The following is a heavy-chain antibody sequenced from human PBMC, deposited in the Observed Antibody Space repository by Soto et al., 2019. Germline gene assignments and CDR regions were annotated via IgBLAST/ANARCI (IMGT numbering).Heavy chain of an antibody. V-gene: IGHV3-23*01. CDR3: XXXXXXXXXXFDL. CDR2: IFGSGAXT. J-gene: IGHJ3*01. CDR1: GFTFSHYA. Sequence: EVQLLESGGGLVQPGGSLRLSCAASGFTFSHYAMSWVRQAPGKGLQWVSTIFGSGAXTHYPDSVKGRFGISRDNSNXXXXXXXXXXXXXXXXXXXXXXXXXXXXXXFDLWGQGTRVAVSS.